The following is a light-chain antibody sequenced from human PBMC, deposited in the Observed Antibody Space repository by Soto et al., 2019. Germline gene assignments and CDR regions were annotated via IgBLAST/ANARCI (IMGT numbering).Light chain of an antibody. CDR1: SSDVGGYNY. CDR3: SSYTSSSTYVV. J-gene: IGLJ2*01. Sequence: QSVLTQPASVSGSPGQSITMSCTGTSSDVGGYNYVSWYQQHPGKAPKLMIYDVSNRPSGVSNRFSGSKSGNTASLTISGLQAEDGADYSCSSYTSSSTYVVFGGGTKLTVL. V-gene: IGLV2-14*01. CDR2: DVS.